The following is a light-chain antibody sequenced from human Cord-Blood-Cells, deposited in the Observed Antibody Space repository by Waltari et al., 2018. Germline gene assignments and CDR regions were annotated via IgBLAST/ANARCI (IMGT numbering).Light chain of an antibody. Sequence: SAFTQPASAPGSPAPSMPITCTVTNRDVGCYNLVLWYQQHPGKAPTFMIYEGSKRPSGVSNRCSGSKSGNTASLTISGLQAEDEADDYCCSYAGSSTFVFGTGTKVTVL. CDR3: CSYAGSSTFV. V-gene: IGLV2-23*01. CDR1: NRDVGCYNL. J-gene: IGLJ1*01. CDR2: EGS.